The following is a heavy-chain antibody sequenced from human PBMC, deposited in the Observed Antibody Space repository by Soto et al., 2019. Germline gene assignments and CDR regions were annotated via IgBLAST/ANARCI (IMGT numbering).Heavy chain of an antibody. CDR1: GFTFSIYA. Sequence: GGSLRLSCAASGFTFSIYAMHLVRQSPGKGLEWVAFISYDGSNKYYADSVKGRFTISRDNSKNTLYLQMNSLRAEETAVYYSARAATIFGVVKTAIMDVWGQGTTVTVSS. J-gene: IGHJ6*02. CDR3: ARAATIFGVVKTAIMDV. D-gene: IGHD3-3*01. V-gene: IGHV3-30-3*01. CDR2: ISYDGSNK.